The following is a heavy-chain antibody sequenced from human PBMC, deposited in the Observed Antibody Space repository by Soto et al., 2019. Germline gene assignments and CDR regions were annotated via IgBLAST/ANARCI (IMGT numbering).Heavy chain of an antibody. CDR2: ISYDGSNK. CDR3: ARRSGFLEWLLPPNWFDP. D-gene: IGHD3-3*01. V-gene: IGHV3-30-3*01. CDR1: GFTFSSYA. J-gene: IGHJ5*02. Sequence: GGSLRLSCAASGFTFSSYAMHWVRQAPGKGLEWVAVISYDGSNKYYADSVKGRFTISRDNSKNTLYLQMNSLRAEDTAVYYCARRSGFLEWLLPPNWFDPWGQGTLVTVSS.